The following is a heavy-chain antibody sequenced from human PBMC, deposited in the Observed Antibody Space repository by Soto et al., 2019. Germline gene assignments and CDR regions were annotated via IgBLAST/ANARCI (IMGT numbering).Heavy chain of an antibody. CDR3: ARGPSSLTRFDY. CDR2: ISYDGSNK. D-gene: IGHD2-2*01. V-gene: IGHV3-30-3*01. CDR1: GFTFSSYA. Sequence: GGSLRLSCAASGFTFSSYAMHWVRQAPGKGLEWVAVISYDGSNKYYADSVKGRFTISRDNSKNTLYLQMNSLRAEDTAVYFCARGPSSLTRFDYWGQGTLVTVSS. J-gene: IGHJ4*02.